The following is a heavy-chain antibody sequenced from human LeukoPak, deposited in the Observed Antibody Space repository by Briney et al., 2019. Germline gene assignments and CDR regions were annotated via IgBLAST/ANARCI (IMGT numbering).Heavy chain of an antibody. J-gene: IGHJ6*03. Sequence: ASVKVSCKVSGYTLTELSMHWVRQAPGKGLEWMGGFDPEDGETIYAQKFQGRVTITRNTSISTAYMELSSLRSEDTAVYYCARGRHSPTYYYYYMDVWGKGTTVTVSS. V-gene: IGHV1-24*01. D-gene: IGHD4-11*01. CDR3: ARGRHSPTYYYYYMDV. CDR1: GYTLTELS. CDR2: FDPEDGET.